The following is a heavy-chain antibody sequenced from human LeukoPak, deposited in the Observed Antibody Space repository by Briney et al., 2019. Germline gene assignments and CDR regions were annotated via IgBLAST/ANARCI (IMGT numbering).Heavy chain of an antibody. CDR2: ISSSGSTI. Sequence: PGRSLRLSCAASGFTFSSYEMNWVRQAPGKGLEWVSYISSSGSTIYYADSVKGRFTISRDNAKNSLYLQMNSLRAEDTAVYYCAREEYCSGGSCYYPYYYYGMDVWGQGTTVTVSS. CDR3: AREEYCSGGSCYYPYYYYGMDV. CDR1: GFTFSSYE. J-gene: IGHJ6*02. D-gene: IGHD2-15*01. V-gene: IGHV3-48*03.